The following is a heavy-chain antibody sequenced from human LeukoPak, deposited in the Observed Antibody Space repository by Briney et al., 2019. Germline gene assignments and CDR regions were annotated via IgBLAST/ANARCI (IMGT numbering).Heavy chain of an antibody. Sequence: SGGSLRLSCAASGFTFSSYAMHWVRQAPGKGLEWVAVISYDGSNKYYADSVKGRFTISRDNSKNTLYLQMNSLRAEDTAVYYCARGPIVGAKGYWGQGTLVTVSS. CDR2: ISYDGSNK. CDR1: GFTFSSYA. D-gene: IGHD1-26*01. V-gene: IGHV3-30*04. J-gene: IGHJ4*02. CDR3: ARGPIVGAKGY.